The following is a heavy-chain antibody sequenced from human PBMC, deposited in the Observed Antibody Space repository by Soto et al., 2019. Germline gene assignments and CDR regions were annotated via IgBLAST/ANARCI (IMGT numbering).Heavy chain of an antibody. CDR3: ARDDYGSGSYFH. Sequence: GASVKVSCKASGGAFSSYTISWVRQTPGQGLEWMGGVIPILGIANYAQKFQGRVTITADKSTSTAYMELSSLRSEDTAVYYCARDDYGSGSYFHWGQGTLVTVPQ. V-gene: IGHV1-69*10. D-gene: IGHD3-10*01. J-gene: IGHJ4*02. CDR1: GGAFSSYT. CDR2: VIPILGIA.